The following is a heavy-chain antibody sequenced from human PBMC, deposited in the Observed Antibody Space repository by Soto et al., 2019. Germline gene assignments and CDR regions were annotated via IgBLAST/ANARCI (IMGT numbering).Heavy chain of an antibody. CDR1: GGTFSSYA. D-gene: IGHD3-10*01. CDR2: IIPIFGTA. CDR3: ARDDMEMATMVNYYYGMDV. Sequence: ASVKVSCKASGGTFSSYAISWVRQAPGQGLEWMGGIIPIFGTANYAQKFQGRVTITADKSTSTAYMELSSLRSEDTAVYYCARDDMEMATMVNYYYGMDVWGQGTTVTVSS. V-gene: IGHV1-69*06. J-gene: IGHJ6*02.